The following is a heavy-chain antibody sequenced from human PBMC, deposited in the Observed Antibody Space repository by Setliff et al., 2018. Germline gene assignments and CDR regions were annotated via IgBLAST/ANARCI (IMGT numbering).Heavy chain of an antibody. V-gene: IGHV2-70*11. D-gene: IGHD3-22*01. J-gene: IGHJ4*02. Sequence: SGPTLVNPTQTLTLTCTFSGFSLSTSGMCVSWIRQPPGKALEWLARIDWDDDKYYSTSLKTRLTIPKDTSKNQVVLTMTNMDPVDTATYYCARIRLGDYYDSSGYFDYWGQGTLVTVS. CDR1: GFSLSTSGMC. CDR3: ARIRLGDYYDSSGYFDY. CDR2: IDWDDDK.